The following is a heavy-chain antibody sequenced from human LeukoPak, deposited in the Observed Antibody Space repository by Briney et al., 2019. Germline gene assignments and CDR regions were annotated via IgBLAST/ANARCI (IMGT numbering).Heavy chain of an antibody. J-gene: IGHJ4*02. V-gene: IGHV4-38-2*02. CDR1: DYSISSGYY. Sequence: SETLSLTCSVSDYSISSGYYWGWIRQPPGKGLEWIGSMYHSGSTYYNPSLKSRVTISVDTSKNQFSLKLSSVTAADTAVYYCARAIEVGAMTPFDYWGQGTLVTVSS. D-gene: IGHD1-26*01. CDR2: MYHSGST. CDR3: ARAIEVGAMTPFDY.